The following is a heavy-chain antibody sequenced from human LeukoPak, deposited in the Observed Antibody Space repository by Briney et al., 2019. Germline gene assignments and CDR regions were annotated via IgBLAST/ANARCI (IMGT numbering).Heavy chain of an antibody. Sequence: PGGSLRLSCAASGFTFSSYSMNWVRQAPGKGLEWVSSISSSSSYIYYADSVKGRFTISRDNAKNSLYLQMNSLRAEDTAVYYCARSSMSGDAWFDPWGQGTLVTVSS. J-gene: IGHJ5*02. V-gene: IGHV3-21*01. CDR1: GFTFSSYS. D-gene: IGHD2-21*01. CDR2: ISSSSSYI. CDR3: ARSSMSGDAWFDP.